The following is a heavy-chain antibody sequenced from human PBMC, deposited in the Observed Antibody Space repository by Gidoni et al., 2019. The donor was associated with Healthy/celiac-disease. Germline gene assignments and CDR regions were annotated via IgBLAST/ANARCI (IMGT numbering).Heavy chain of an antibody. CDR2: IIPIFGTA. D-gene: IGHD2-15*01. V-gene: IGHV1-69*01. J-gene: IGHJ6*02. CDR3: ARTRGYCSGGSCYGYYYYYYGMDV. CDR1: GGTFSSYA. Sequence: QVQLVQSGAEVKKPGSSVKVSCKASGGTFSSYAISWVPQAPGKGLEWMGGIIPIFGTANYAQKFQGRVTITADESTSTAYMELSSLRSEDTAVYYCARTRGYCSGGSCYGYYYYYYGMDVWGQGTTVTVSS.